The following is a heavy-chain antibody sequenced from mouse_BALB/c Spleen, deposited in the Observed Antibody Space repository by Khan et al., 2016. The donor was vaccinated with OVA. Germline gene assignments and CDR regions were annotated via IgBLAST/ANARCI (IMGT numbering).Heavy chain of an antibody. D-gene: IGHD2-14*01. CDR3: ARGYDFFAY. Sequence: EVQLQESGPDLVKSGASVKISCKASGYSFTLYYMTWVKQSHGKSLEWIGRVNPNTGGSDYNQEFKGKAILTVDKSSNTAYMELHSLTSEDSAVYYCARGYDFFAYWGQGTLVTVSA. CDR2: VNPNTGGS. V-gene: IGHV1-26*01. J-gene: IGHJ3*01. CDR1: GYSFTLYY.